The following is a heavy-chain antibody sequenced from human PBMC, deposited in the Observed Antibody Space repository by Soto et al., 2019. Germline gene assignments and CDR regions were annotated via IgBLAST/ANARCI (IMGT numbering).Heavy chain of an antibody. CDR1: GYIFVNYG. V-gene: IGHV1-18*01. CDR2: ISPYTGNT. Sequence: QVQLEQSGAEVKKPGASVKVSCKASGYIFVNYGIAWVRQAPGQGLEWLGWISPYTGNTSYATKVQGRLTLTTDTSPSTAFMDTGSLTSAVTAVYYCAMVDLYDTPTPEDVWGQGTTVTV. CDR3: AMVDLYDTPTPEDV. D-gene: IGHD3-9*01. J-gene: IGHJ6*02.